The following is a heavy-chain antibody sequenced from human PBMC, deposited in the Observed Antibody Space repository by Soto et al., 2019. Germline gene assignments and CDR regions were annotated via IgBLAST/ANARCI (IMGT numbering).Heavy chain of an antibody. CDR3: ARPPYYDSSGFSPGYYFDC. CDR1: GGSISSNSYY. Sequence: QLQLQESGPGLVKPAETLSLTCTVSGGSISSNSYYCDWIRQPPGKGLERIGSIYYSGNTGNTFYNPSLKSRVTISVDTSKNQFSLKLSSVTAADTAVYYCARPPYYDSSGFSPGYYFDCWGQGTLVTVSS. CDR2: IYYSGNTGNT. D-gene: IGHD3-22*01. J-gene: IGHJ4*02. V-gene: IGHV4-39*01.